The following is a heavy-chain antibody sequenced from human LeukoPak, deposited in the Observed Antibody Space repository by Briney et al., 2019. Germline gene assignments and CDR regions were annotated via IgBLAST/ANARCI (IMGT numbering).Heavy chain of an antibody. CDR1: GYTLTELS. Sequence: GASVKVSCKVSGYTLTELSMHWVRQAPGKGLEWMGGFDPEDGETIYAQKFQGRVTMPEDTSTDTAYMELSSLRSEDTAVYYCATMGSYYDYVWGSYRRIYYFDYWGQGTLVTVSS. V-gene: IGHV1-24*01. D-gene: IGHD3-16*02. J-gene: IGHJ4*02. CDR3: ATMGSYYDYVWGSYRRIYYFDY. CDR2: FDPEDGET.